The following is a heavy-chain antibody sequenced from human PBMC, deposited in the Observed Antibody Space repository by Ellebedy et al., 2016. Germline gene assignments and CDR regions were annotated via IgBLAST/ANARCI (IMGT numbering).Heavy chain of an antibody. CDR1: GFTFDDYG. J-gene: IGHJ4*02. CDR3: ARVPRGYGSESWDNNY. CDR2: ISSSGRTI. Sequence: GESLKISCAASGFTFDDYGMSWVRQAPGKGLEWVSYISSSGRTIYYADSVKGRFTISRDNAKNSRYLQMNSLRDEDTAVYYCARVPRGYGSESWDNNYWGQGTLVTVSS. D-gene: IGHD3-10*01. V-gene: IGHV3-48*02.